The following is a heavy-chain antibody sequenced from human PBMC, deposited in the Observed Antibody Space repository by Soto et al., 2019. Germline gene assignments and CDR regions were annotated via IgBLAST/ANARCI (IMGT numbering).Heavy chain of an antibody. J-gene: IGHJ4*02. CDR3: ARHGGKAAAGTDSHFDY. CDR1: GGSISSSSYY. CDR2: IYYSGST. Sequence: SETLSLTCTVSGGSISSSSYYWGWIRQPPGKGLEWIGSIYYSGSTYYNPSLKSRVTISVDTSKNQFSLKLSSVTAADTAVYYCARHGGKAAAGTDSHFDYWGQGTLVTVSS. V-gene: IGHV4-39*01. D-gene: IGHD6-13*01.